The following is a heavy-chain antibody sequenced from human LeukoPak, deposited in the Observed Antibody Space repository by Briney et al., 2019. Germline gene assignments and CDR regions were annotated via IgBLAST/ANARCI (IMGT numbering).Heavy chain of an antibody. V-gene: IGHV3-23*01. CDR1: GFTFTSYS. Sequence: GGSLRLSCAASGFTFTSYSLNWVRQAPGKGLEWVSTISGGGGSTYYADSVKGRFTISRDNSKNTLYLQVNSLRAEDTAVYYCAKGGKWDVTPFDYWGQGTLVTVSS. CDR3: AKGGKWDVTPFDY. D-gene: IGHD1-26*01. J-gene: IGHJ4*02. CDR2: ISGGGGST.